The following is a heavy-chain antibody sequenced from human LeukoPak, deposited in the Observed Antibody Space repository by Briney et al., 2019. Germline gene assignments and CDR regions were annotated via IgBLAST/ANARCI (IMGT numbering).Heavy chain of an antibody. Sequence: PSETLSLTCTVSGGSISSYYWSWIRQPPGKGLEWIGYIHYSGSTNYNNSVKSRVTISVDTSKNQFSLKLSSVTAADTAVYYCARRVGDKDYFDYWGQGTLVTVSS. J-gene: IGHJ4*02. CDR1: GGSISSYY. D-gene: IGHD1-26*01. CDR3: ARRVGDKDYFDY. CDR2: IHYSGST. V-gene: IGHV4-59*01.